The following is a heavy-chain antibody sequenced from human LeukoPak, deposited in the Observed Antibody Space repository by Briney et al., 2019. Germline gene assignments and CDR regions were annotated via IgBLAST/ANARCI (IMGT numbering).Heavy chain of an antibody. CDR3: TRAGSYGYYWYFDL. CDR1: GDSVSSNSVT. Sequence: SQTLSLTCAISGDSVSSNSVTWNWIRQSPSRGLEWLGRTYYRSKWYNDYAVSVKSRITINPDTSKNQFSLQPNSVTPEDAAVYYCTRAGSYGYYWYFDLWCRGTLVTVSS. D-gene: IGHD5-18*01. J-gene: IGHJ2*01. V-gene: IGHV6-1*01. CDR2: TYYRSKWYN.